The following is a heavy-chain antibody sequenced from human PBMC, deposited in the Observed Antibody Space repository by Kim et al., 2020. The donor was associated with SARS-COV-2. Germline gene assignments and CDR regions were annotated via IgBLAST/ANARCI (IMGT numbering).Heavy chain of an antibody. CDR2: ISYDGSNK. Sequence: GGSLRLSCAASGFTFSSYAMHWVRQAPGKGLEWVAVISYDGSNKYYADSVKGRFTISRDNSKNTLYLQMNSLRAEDTAVYYCARDGLDCSSTSCYTYAFDIWGQGTMVTVSS. CDR3: ARDGLDCSSTSCYTYAFDI. CDR1: GFTFSSYA. V-gene: IGHV3-30-3*01. D-gene: IGHD2-2*02. J-gene: IGHJ3*02.